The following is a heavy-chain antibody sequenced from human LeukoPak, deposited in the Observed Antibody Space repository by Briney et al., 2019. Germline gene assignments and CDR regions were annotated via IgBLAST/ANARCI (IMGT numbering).Heavy chain of an antibody. D-gene: IGHD3-3*01. Sequence: SQTLSLTCTVSGGAISSGGNYWSWIRQHPGKGLEWIGYIYYSGSTYYNPSLKSRVTISVDTSKNQFSLKLSSVTAADTAVYYCARVVLVYYDFWSGYPTSFDYWGQGTLVTVSS. CDR3: ARVVLVYYDFWSGYPTSFDY. CDR1: GGAISSGGNY. CDR2: IYYSGST. V-gene: IGHV4-31*03. J-gene: IGHJ4*02.